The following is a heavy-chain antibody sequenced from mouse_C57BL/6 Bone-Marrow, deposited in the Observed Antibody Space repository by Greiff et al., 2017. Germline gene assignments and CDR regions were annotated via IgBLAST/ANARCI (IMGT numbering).Heavy chain of an antibody. V-gene: IGHV1-69*01. CDR1: GYTFTSYW. J-gene: IGHJ3*01. D-gene: IGHD2-3*01. Sequence: QVQLQQPGAELVMPGASVKLSCKASGYTFTSYWMHWVKQRPGQGLEWIGEIDPSDSYTNYNQKFKGKSTLTVDKSSSTAYMQLSSLTSEDSAVYYCARGMVKPFAYWGQGTLVTVSA. CDR3: ARGMVKPFAY. CDR2: IDPSDSYT.